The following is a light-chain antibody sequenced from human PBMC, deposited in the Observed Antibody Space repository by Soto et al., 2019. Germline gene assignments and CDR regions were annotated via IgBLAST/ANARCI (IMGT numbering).Light chain of an antibody. CDR1: SSDVGAYKY. Sequence: QSVLTQPASVSGSPGQSITISCTGTSSDVGAYKYVSWYQQHPGKAPKLMIYEVTNRPSGVSNRFSGSKSGNTASLTISGFEAEDGADYSCISYISSDTHVFGPGTKVTVL. V-gene: IGLV2-14*03. CDR3: ISYISSDTHV. J-gene: IGLJ1*01. CDR2: EVT.